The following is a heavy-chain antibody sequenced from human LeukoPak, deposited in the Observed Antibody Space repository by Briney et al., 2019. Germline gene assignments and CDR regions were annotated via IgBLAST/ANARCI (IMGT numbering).Heavy chain of an antibody. J-gene: IGHJ3*02. CDR1: GYTLTELS. V-gene: IGHV1-24*01. Sequence: ASVKVSCKVSGYTLTELSMHWVRQAPGKGLEWMGGFDPEDGETIYAQKFQGRVTMTEDTSTDTAYMELSSLRSEDTAVYYCAKANWNDFDPDAFDIWGQGTMVTVSS. CDR3: AKANWNDFDPDAFDI. D-gene: IGHD1-1*01. CDR2: FDPEDGET.